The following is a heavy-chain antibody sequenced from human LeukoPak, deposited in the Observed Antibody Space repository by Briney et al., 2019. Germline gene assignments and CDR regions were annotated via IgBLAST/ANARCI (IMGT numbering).Heavy chain of an antibody. V-gene: IGHV4-39*01. CDR2: IYYSGST. D-gene: IGHD2-2*01. CDR1: GGSISSGTYY. CDR3: ARHMEGNARSPTCDY. Sequence: SETLSLTCTVSGGSISSGTYYWGWIRQPPGKGLEWIGTIYYSGSTYYNPSLKSRVTISVDTSKNQFSLKLSSVTAADTAVYYCARHMEGNARSPTCDYWGQGTLVTVSS. J-gene: IGHJ4*02.